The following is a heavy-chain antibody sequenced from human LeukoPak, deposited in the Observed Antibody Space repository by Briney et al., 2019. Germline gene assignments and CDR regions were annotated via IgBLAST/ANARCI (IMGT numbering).Heavy chain of an antibody. D-gene: IGHD3-10*01. J-gene: IGHJ4*02. CDR2: ISSSGSTI. CDR1: GFTFSSYE. CDR3: ARFFGYGSFDY. Sequence: LGGSLRLSCAASGFTFSSYEMNWVRQAPGKGLEWVSYISSSGSTIYYADSVRGRFTISRDNAKNSLYLQMNSLRAEDTAVYYCARFFGYGSFDYWGQGTLVTVSS. V-gene: IGHV3-48*03.